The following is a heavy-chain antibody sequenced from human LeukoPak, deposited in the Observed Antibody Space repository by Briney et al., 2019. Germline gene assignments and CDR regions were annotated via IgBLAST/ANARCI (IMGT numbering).Heavy chain of an antibody. CDR3: ARGELGDAFDI. D-gene: IGHD7-27*01. Sequence: SGTLSLTCTVSDGSISDYYWSWIRQPPGKGLEWIAYIFHSGSSNYNPSLSSRVTISIDTSKNHFSLKLSSVTSADTAVYYCARGELGDAFDIWGQGTMVTVSS. CDR1: DGSISDYY. V-gene: IGHV4-59*01. CDR2: IFHSGSS. J-gene: IGHJ3*02.